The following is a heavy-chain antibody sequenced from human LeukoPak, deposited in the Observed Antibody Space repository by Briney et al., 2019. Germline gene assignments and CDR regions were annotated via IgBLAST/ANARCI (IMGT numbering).Heavy chain of an antibody. CDR2: ITPNSGDT. V-gene: IGHV1-2*06. CDR3: AREAAMDV. Sequence: ASVKVSFKAFAYAFTGYYVHWVRQAPGQGLEWMGRITPNSGDTKYDQKFQGRVTMTRDTSISTAYMELSALGSDDTAVYYCAREAAMDVWGQGTTATVSS. CDR1: AYAFTGYY. J-gene: IGHJ6*02.